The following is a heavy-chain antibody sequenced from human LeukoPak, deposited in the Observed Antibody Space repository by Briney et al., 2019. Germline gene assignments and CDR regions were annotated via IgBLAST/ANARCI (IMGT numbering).Heavy chain of an antibody. J-gene: IGHJ6*02. Sequence: PGGSLRLSCAASGFTVAGNYMSWVRQAPGRGLECVSVIYSGGSTYYADSVKGRFTISRDNSKNTLYLQMNSLRAEDTAVYYCASQGGLLWFGELSGGMDVWGQGTTVTVSS. CDR3: ASQGGLLWFGELSGGMDV. V-gene: IGHV3-53*05. CDR1: GFTVAGNY. CDR2: IYSGGST. D-gene: IGHD3-10*01.